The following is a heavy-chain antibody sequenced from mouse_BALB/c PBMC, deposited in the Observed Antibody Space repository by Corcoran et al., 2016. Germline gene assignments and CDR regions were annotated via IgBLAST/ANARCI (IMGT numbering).Heavy chain of an antibody. D-gene: IGHD1-3*01. CDR1: GYTFTSYV. CDR3: ARGLKGDYFDY. Sequence: EVQLQQPGPELVKPGASVKMFCKASGYTFTSYVMHWVKQKPGQGLEWIGYINPYNDGTKYNEKFKGKATLTSDKSSSTAYIEPSSLTSEDAAVYYCARGLKGDYFDYWGQGTTLTVSS. V-gene: IGHV1S136*01. CDR2: INPYNDGT. J-gene: IGHJ2*01.